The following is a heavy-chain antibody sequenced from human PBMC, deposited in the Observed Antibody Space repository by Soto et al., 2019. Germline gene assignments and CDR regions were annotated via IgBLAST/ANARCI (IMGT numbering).Heavy chain of an antibody. CDR1: GYTFTSYY. CDR2: INPSGGST. D-gene: IGHD2-15*01. V-gene: IGHV1-46*03. CDR3: ARTDGYCSGGSCSDLDY. Sequence: ASVKVSCKASGYTFTSYYMHWVRQAPGQGLEWMGIINPSGGSTSYAQKFQGRVTMTRDTSTSTVYMELSSLRSEDTAVYYCARTDGYCSGGSCSDLDYWGQGTLVTVSS. J-gene: IGHJ4*02.